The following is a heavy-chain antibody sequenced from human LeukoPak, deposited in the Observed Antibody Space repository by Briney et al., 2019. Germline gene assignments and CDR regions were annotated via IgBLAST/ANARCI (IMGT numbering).Heavy chain of an antibody. CDR2: ISGSGGST. Sequence: PGGSLRLSCAASGFTFSSYAMSWVRQAPGKGLEWVSAISGSGGSTYYADSVKGRFTISRDNSKNTLYLQMNSLRAEDTAVYYCAKDLRDGDYRDNWFDPWGQGTLVTVSS. V-gene: IGHV3-23*01. CDR3: AKDLRDGDYRDNWFDP. J-gene: IGHJ5*02. CDR1: GFTFSSYA. D-gene: IGHD4-17*01.